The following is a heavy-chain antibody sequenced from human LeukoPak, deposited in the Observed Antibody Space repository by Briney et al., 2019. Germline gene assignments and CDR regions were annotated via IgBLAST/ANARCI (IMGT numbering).Heavy chain of an antibody. V-gene: IGHV4-59*08. CDR1: GGSISSYY. CDR2: IYYSGST. Sequence: SETLSLTCTVSGGSISSYYWSWIRQPPGKGLEWIGYIYYSGSTNYNPSLKSRVTISVDTSKNQFSLKLSSVTAADTAVYYCARSSKGYCSGGRCFNYYYYYGMDVWGQGTTVTVSS. D-gene: IGHD2-15*01. J-gene: IGHJ6*02. CDR3: ARSSKGYCSGGRCFNYYYYYGMDV.